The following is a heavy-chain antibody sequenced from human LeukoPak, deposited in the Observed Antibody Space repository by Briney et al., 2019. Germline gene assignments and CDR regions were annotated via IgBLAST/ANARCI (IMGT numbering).Heavy chain of an antibody. Sequence: GASVKVSCTASGYTFTSYGISWVRQAPGQGLEWMGWISAYNGNTNYAQKLQGRVTMTTDTSTSTAYMELRSLRSDDTAVYYCARGAVTYYYDSSATGAFDIWGQGTMVTVSS. V-gene: IGHV1-18*01. CDR3: ARGAVTYYYDSSATGAFDI. D-gene: IGHD3-22*01. CDR2: ISAYNGNT. CDR1: GYTFTSYG. J-gene: IGHJ3*02.